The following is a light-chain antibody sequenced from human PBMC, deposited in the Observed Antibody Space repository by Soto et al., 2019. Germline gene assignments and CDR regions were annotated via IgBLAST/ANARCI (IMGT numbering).Light chain of an antibody. CDR1: QSISSW. CDR2: GAF. Sequence: IQMPQSPSTLSASLGDRFTITCLASQSISSWLAWYQQKPGKAPKLLIHGAFTLQSGVPSRFSGSVSGTDFILTISNLQPEDFATYYCQQLKSYPLTFGGGTKV. CDR3: QQLKSYPLT. V-gene: IGKV1-5*01. J-gene: IGKJ4*01.